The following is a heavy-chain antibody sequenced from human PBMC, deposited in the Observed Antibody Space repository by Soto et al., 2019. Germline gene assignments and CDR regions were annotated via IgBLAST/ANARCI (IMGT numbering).Heavy chain of an antibody. J-gene: IGHJ4*02. Sequence: ASVKVSCKASGYKFTGHHIHWVRQAPGQGLEWMGWINPNNGGTNSAQKFLGRVTMTRDTSLSTAYMELSGLTSDDSAVYYCAKTYYDFWTGSYVTSDNWGQATLVTVAS. V-gene: IGHV1-2*02. CDR2: INPNNGGT. D-gene: IGHD3-3*01. CDR3: AKTYYDFWTGSYVTSDN. CDR1: GYKFTGHH.